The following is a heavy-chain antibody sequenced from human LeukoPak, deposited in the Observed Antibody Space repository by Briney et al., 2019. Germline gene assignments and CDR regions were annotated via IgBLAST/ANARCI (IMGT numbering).Heavy chain of an antibody. Sequence: GGSLRLSCAASGFTFSSYSMNWVRQAPGKGLEWVSSISSSSSYIYYADSVKGRFTISRDNAKNSLYLQMNSLRAEDTAVYYCAKDLGSRKLNWFDPWGQGTLVTVSS. CDR2: ISSSSSYI. D-gene: IGHD2-15*01. V-gene: IGHV3-21*04. CDR3: AKDLGSRKLNWFDP. CDR1: GFTFSSYS. J-gene: IGHJ5*02.